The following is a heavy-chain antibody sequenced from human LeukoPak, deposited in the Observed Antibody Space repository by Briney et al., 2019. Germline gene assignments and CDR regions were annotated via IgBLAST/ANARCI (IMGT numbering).Heavy chain of an antibody. Sequence: SETQSLTCTVSGDSITSISSYYWSWIRQPPGKGLEWIGLIYYSGTTNYNPSLRSRVTISLDTSKNQVSLKLTSATAADTAVYYCARQFDPWGQGTLVTVSS. CDR2: IYYSGTT. CDR3: ARQFDP. J-gene: IGHJ5*02. V-gene: IGHV4-59*08. CDR1: GDSITSISSYY.